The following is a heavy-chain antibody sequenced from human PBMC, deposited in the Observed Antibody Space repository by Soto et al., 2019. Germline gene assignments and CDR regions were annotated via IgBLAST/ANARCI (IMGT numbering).Heavy chain of an antibody. V-gene: IGHV3-23*01. CDR3: AKLHGSIVATIMGFDY. CDR1: GFTFSSYA. Sequence: GGSLRLSCAASGFTFSSYAMSWVRQAPGKGLEWVSAISGSGGSTYYADSVKGRFTISRDNSKNTLYLQMNSLRAEDTAVYYCAKLHGSIVATIMGFDYWGQGTLVTVSS. D-gene: IGHD5-12*01. J-gene: IGHJ4*02. CDR2: ISGSGGST.